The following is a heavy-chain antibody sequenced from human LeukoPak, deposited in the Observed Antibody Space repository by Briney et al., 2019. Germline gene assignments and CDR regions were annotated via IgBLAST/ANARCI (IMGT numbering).Heavy chain of an antibody. CDR2: IYSGGST. J-gene: IGHJ6*03. CDR3: AKGRGYYYYMDV. V-gene: IGHV3-53*01. CDR1: GFTVSSNY. D-gene: IGHD5-12*01. Sequence: GGSLRLSCAVSGFTVSSNYMSWVRQAPAKGLEWISVIYSGGSTDYADSVKGRFTISRDNSKNTLYLQMNSLRAEDTAVYYCAKGRGYYYYMDVWGKGTTVTISS.